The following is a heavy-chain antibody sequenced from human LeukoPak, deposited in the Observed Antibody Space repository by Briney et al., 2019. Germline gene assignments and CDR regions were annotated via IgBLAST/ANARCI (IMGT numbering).Heavy chain of an antibody. CDR3: VRDYNYAFDV. J-gene: IGHJ3*01. CDR2: IVPRSGFI. Sequence: GGSLRLSCAASGFTFTDYTLNLVRQARGKGLEGISYIVPRSGFISYADAVKGRFTISTDNAKTSLYLQMNSLRDEDTAIYYCVRDYNYAFDVWGQGSMVTVSS. CDR1: GFTFTDYT. D-gene: IGHD5-24*01. V-gene: IGHV3-48*02.